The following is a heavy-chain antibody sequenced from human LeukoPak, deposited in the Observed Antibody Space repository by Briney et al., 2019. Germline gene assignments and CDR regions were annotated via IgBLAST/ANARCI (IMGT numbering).Heavy chain of an antibody. D-gene: IGHD6-13*01. V-gene: IGHV4-34*01. Sequence: SETLSLTCAVYGGSFSGYYWSWIRQPPGKGLEWIGEINHSGSTNYNPPLKSRVTISVDTSKNQFFLKLSSVTAADTAVYYCARDKVSSSWTRGYYYYYMDVWGKGTTVTISS. CDR1: GGSFSGYY. CDR2: INHSGST. CDR3: ARDKVSSSWTRGYYYYYMDV. J-gene: IGHJ6*03.